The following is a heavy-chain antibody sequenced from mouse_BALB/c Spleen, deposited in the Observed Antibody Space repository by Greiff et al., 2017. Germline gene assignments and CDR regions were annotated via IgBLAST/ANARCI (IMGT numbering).Heavy chain of an antibody. CDR3: AREGYYGNSYGNFDY. CDR1: GYSITSDYA. CDR2: ISYSGST. Sequence: EVQGVESGPGLVKPSQSLSLTCTVTGYSITSDYAWNWIRQFPGNKLEWMGYISYSGSTSYNPSLKSRISITRDTSKNQFFLQLNSVTTEDTATYYCAREGYYGNSYGNFDYWGQGTTLTVSS. V-gene: IGHV3-2*02. D-gene: IGHD1-1*01. J-gene: IGHJ2*01.